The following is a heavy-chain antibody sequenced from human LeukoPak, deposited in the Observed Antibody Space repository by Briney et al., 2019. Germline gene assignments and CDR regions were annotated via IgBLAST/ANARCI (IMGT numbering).Heavy chain of an antibody. V-gene: IGHV1-2*02. CDR1: GYTFTGYY. D-gene: IGHD3-16*02. J-gene: IGHJ4*02. CDR2: INPNSGGT. Sequence: ASVKVSCKASGYTFTGYYMHWVRQAPGQGLEWMGWINPNSGGTNYAQKFQGRATMTRDTSISTAYMELSRLRSDDTAVYYCTVTFGGVIVEYYFDYWGQGTLVTVSS. CDR3: TVTFGGVIVEYYFDY.